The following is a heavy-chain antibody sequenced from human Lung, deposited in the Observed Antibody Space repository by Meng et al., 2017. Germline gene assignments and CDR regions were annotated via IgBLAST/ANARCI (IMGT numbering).Heavy chain of an antibody. CDR1: GFTFSSYW. V-gene: IGHV3-7*03. J-gene: IGHJ4*02. CDR3: AKVDYGDSEYYFDY. CDR2: IKQDGSEK. Sequence: GGSLRLFCAASGFTFSSYWMSWVRQAPGKGLEWVANIKQDGSEKYYVDSVKGRFTISRDNSKNTLYLQMNSLRAEDTAVYYCAKVDYGDSEYYFDYWGQGTRVTVSS. D-gene: IGHD4-17*01.